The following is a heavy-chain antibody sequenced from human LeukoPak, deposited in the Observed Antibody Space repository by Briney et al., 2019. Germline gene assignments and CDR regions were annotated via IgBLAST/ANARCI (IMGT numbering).Heavy chain of an antibody. CDR1: GFTFSRYW. Sequence: GGSLRRSCAASGFTFSRYWMTWVRQTPGKGLECVANIKQDGSEKYYVDSVKGRFTISRDNAKNSLYLQMNSLRAEDTAVYYCASTGLEARYSYFDNWGQGTLATVSS. V-gene: IGHV3-7*05. CDR3: ASTGLEARYSYFDN. J-gene: IGHJ4*02. CDR2: IKQDGSEK. D-gene: IGHD5-12*01.